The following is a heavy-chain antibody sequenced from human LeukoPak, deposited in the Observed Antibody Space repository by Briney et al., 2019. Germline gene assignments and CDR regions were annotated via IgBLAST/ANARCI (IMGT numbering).Heavy chain of an antibody. V-gene: IGHV1-2*02. Sequence: PGTSVKVSCKASGYTFTGYYMHWVRQAPGQGLEWMGCINPNSGGTNYAQKLQGRVTMTTDTSTSTAYMELKSLRSDDTAVYYCARERGWFGELLTPPPVDPWGQGTLVTVSS. CDR1: GYTFTGYY. J-gene: IGHJ5*02. D-gene: IGHD3-10*01. CDR3: ARERGWFGELLTPPPVDP. CDR2: INPNSGGT.